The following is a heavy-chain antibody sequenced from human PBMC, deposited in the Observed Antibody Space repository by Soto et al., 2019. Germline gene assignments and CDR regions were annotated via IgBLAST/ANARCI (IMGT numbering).Heavy chain of an antibody. Sequence: PSETLSLTCTVSGGSISSGGYYWSWIRQHPGKGLEWIGYIYYSGSTYYNPSLKSRVTIPVDTSKNQFSLKLSSVTAADTAVYYCARVKVEMATRNFDYWGQGTLVTVSS. CDR1: GGSISSGGYY. CDR2: IYYSGST. V-gene: IGHV4-31*03. CDR3: ARVKVEMATRNFDY. D-gene: IGHD5-12*01. J-gene: IGHJ4*02.